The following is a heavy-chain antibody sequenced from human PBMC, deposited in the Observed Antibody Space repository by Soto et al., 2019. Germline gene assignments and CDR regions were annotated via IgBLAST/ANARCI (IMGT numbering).Heavy chain of an antibody. J-gene: IGHJ4*02. CDR3: AKDRLAGNFDY. CDR2: ISNTGGGT. Sequence: EVQLLDSGGGLVQPWGSLGLSCAASGFTFNNYAMNWVRQAPGMGLEWVATISNTGGGTYYADSVKGRFTISRDNSKNTLYLQMSSLRVEDTAVYYCAKDRLAGNFDYWGQGTQVTVSS. CDR1: GFTFNNYA. V-gene: IGHV3-23*01.